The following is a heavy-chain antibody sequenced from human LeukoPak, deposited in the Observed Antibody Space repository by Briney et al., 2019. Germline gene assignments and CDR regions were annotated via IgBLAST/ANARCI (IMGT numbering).Heavy chain of an antibody. D-gene: IGHD6-13*01. Sequence: SENLSLTCTVSGVSISSSSYYWGWIRQPPGKGLEWIGSIYYSGSTNYNPSLKSRVTISVDTSKNQFSLKLSSVTAADTAVYYCARVGGIAAFDYWGQGTLVTASS. CDR1: GVSISSSSYY. CDR3: ARVGGIAAFDY. J-gene: IGHJ4*02. V-gene: IGHV4-39*07. CDR2: IYYSGST.